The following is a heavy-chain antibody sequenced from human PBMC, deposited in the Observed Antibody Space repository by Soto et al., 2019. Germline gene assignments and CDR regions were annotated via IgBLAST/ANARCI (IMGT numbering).Heavy chain of an antibody. Sequence: SAGLCSTASGFTYGDYAMSCARQAPGIGLERVGFIRSKAYGGTTEYAASVKGRFTISRDDSKSIAYLQMNSLKTEDTAVYYCTRAARYYDSSGYYHDWFDPWGQATLVTVS. V-gene: IGHV3-49*04. CDR2: IRSKAYGGTT. CDR1: GFTYGDYA. J-gene: IGHJ5*02. CDR3: TRAARYYDSSGYYHDWFDP. D-gene: IGHD3-22*01.